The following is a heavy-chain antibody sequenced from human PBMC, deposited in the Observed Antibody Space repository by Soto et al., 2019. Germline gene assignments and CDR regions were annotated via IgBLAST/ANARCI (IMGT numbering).Heavy chain of an antibody. CDR2: IRSKANSYAT. CDR1: GFTFSGSA. CDR3: TRLSLDDTAMGQSDY. V-gene: IGHV3-73*01. Sequence: GGSLRLSCAASGFTFSGSAMHWVRQASGKGLEWVGRIRSKANSYATAYAASVKGRFTISRDDSKNTAYLQMNSLKTEDTAVYYCTRLSLDDTAMGQSDYWGQGTLVTVSS. J-gene: IGHJ4*02. D-gene: IGHD5-18*01.